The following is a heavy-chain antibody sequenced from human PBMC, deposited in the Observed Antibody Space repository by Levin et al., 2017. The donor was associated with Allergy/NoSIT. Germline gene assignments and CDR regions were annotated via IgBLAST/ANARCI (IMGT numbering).Heavy chain of an antibody. CDR2: ISAYNGNT. Sequence: AASVKVSCKASGYTFTSYGISWVRQAPGQGLEWMGWISAYNGNTNYAQKLQGRVTMTTDTSTSTAYMELRSLRSDDTAVYYCASYHPFGGAYYFDYWGQGTLVTVSS. CDR1: GYTFTSYG. V-gene: IGHV1-18*01. CDR3: ASYHPFGGAYYFDY. J-gene: IGHJ4*02. D-gene: IGHD3-16*01.